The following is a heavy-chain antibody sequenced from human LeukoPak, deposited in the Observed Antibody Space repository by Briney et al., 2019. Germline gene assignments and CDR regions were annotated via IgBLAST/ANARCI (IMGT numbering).Heavy chain of an antibody. V-gene: IGHV3-43*01. CDR2: VSWDDGRT. CDR1: GFTFDDYS. D-gene: IGHD3-10*01. CDR3: AKEVVPYGSGSYAFDS. Sequence: GGSLRLSCAASGFTFDDYSMHWVRHAPGKGLEWVSLVSWDDGRTWYTDSVKGRFTISRDNSKNSLYLQMNSLRTEDTALYYCAKEVVPYGSGSYAFDSWGQGTLVTVSS. J-gene: IGHJ4*02.